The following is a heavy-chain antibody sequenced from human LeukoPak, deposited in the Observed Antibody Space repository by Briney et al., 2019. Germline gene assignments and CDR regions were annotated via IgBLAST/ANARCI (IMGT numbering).Heavy chain of an antibody. CDR2: IYYSGST. CDR1: GGSISSYY. Sequence: PSETLSLTCTVSGGSISSYYWSWIRQPPGKGLEWIGYIYYSGSTNYNPSLKSRVTISVDTSKNQFSLKLSSVTAADTAVYYCARGRAPGYYDFWSGYFFFDYWGQGTLVTVSS. CDR3: ARGRAPGYYDFWSGYFFFDY. V-gene: IGHV4-59*01. J-gene: IGHJ4*02. D-gene: IGHD3-3*01.